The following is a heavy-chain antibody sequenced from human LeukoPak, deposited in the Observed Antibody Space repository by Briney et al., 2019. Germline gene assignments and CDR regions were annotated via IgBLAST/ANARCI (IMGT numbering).Heavy chain of an antibody. V-gene: IGHV7-4-1*02. D-gene: IGHD2-2*01. CDR2: INTNTGNP. CDR1: GYTFTGYY. Sequence: ASVKVSCKASGYTFTGYYMHWVRQAPGQGLEWMGWINTNTGNPTYAQGFTGRFVFSLDTSVSTAYLQISSLKAEDTAVYYCARLNLCSSTSCYDWFDPWGQGTLVTVSS. J-gene: IGHJ5*02. CDR3: ARLNLCSSTSCYDWFDP.